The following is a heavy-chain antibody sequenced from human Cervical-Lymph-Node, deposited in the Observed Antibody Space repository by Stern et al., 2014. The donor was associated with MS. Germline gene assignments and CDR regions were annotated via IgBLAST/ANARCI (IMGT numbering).Heavy chain of an antibody. CDR3: AREGFGVVIPDY. D-gene: IGHD3-3*01. Sequence: VQLEESGGGLVKPGGSLRLSCAASGFTFSDCYMSWIRQAPGQGLEWDSYISSGGSTIYYADSVKGRFTISRDNAKNSLYLQMNSLRAEDTAVYYCAREGFGVVIPDYWGQGTLVTVSS. V-gene: IGHV3-11*01. CDR1: GFTFSDCY. CDR2: ISSGGSTI. J-gene: IGHJ4*02.